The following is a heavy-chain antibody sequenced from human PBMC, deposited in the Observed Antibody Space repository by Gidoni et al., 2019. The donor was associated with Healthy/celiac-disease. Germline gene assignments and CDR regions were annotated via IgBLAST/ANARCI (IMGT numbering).Heavy chain of an antibody. CDR2: ISGSGGST. CDR1: GFTFSSYA. D-gene: IGHD3-16*01. J-gene: IGHJ4*02. Sequence: EVQLLESGGGLVPPGGSLRLSCAASGFTFSSYAMSCVRQAPGKGLGWVSAISGSGGSTYYADSVKGRFTISRDNSKNTLYLQMNSLRAEDTAVYYCAKPSRSLRRDFGFDYWGQGTLVTVSS. CDR3: AKPSRSLRRDFGFDY. V-gene: IGHV3-23*01.